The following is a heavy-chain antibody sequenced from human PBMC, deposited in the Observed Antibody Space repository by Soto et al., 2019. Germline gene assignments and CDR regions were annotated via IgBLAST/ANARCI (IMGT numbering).Heavy chain of an antibody. D-gene: IGHD3-9*01. CDR3: ARDKGRYDSGMDV. CDR2: IFYTGST. V-gene: IGHV4-59*01. CDR1: GGSISSYY. Sequence: SETLSLTCTVSGGSISSYYWSWIRQPPGKGLEWIGYIFYTGSTKYNPSLKSRVTISVDRSRNHFSLNLSSVTAADTAVYYCARDKGRYDSGMDVWGQGTTVTVSS. J-gene: IGHJ6*02.